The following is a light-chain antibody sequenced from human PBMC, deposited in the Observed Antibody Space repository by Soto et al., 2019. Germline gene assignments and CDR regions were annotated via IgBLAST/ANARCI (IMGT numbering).Light chain of an antibody. CDR1: QSISSY. V-gene: IGKV1-39*01. J-gene: IGKJ1*01. CDR3: QQSYSTPRT. Sequence: DMQITKSPSCLSACVGGRVTMAWRASQSISSYLNWYQQKPGKAPKLLIYAASSLQSGVPSRFSGSGSGTDFTLTISSLQPEDFATYYCQQSYSTPRTFGQGTKVDIK. CDR2: AAS.